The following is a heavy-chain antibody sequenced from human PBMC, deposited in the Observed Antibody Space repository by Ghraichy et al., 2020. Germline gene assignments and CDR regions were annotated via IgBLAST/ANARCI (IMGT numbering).Heavy chain of an antibody. D-gene: IGHD3-22*01. V-gene: IGHV3-30*02. J-gene: IGHJ4*02. CDR2: IRYDGSNK. Sequence: GGSLRLSCAASGFTFSSYGMHWVRQAPGKGLEWVAFIRYDGSNKYYADSVKGRFTISRDNSKNTLYLQMNSLRAEDTAVYYCAKDPTAYYYDSSGYYVYWGQGTLVTVSS. CDR1: GFTFSSYG. CDR3: AKDPTAYYYDSSGYYVY.